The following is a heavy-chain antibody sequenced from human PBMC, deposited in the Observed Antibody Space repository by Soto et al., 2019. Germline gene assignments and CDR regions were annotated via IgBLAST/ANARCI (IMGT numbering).Heavy chain of an antibody. CDR2: ISGSGGST. V-gene: IGHV3-23*01. D-gene: IGHD3-9*01. J-gene: IGHJ4*02. Sequence: GGSLRLSCAASGFTFSSYAMSWVRQAPGKGLEWVSAISGSGGSTYYADSVKGRFTISRDNSKNTLYLQMNSLRAEDTALYYCAKDGVRNPYYDILTGPLDPRPRTGVVAHFFDYWGQGTLVTVSS. CDR1: GFTFSSYA. CDR3: AKDGVRNPYYDILTGPLDPRPRTGVVAHFFDY.